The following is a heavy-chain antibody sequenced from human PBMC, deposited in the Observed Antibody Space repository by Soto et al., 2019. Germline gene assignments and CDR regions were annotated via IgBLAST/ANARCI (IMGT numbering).Heavy chain of an antibody. Sequence: QVLLVQSGAEVKKPGASVQISCKASGYTFTTYDMHWVRQAPGQRLEWMGSINANNGNPKYSQRFQGRATFTRDTSATTGYMELISLISEDTAVYYCVVSRGGWAFHYWGQGTLVNVSS. CDR3: VVSRGGWAFHY. CDR1: GYTFTTYD. V-gene: IGHV1-3*01. CDR2: INANNGNP. D-gene: IGHD6-25*01. J-gene: IGHJ4*02.